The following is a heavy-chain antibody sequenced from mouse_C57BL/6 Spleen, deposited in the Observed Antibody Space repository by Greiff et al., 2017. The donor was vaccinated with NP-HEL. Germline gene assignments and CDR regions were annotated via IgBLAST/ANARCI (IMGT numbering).Heavy chain of an antibody. V-gene: IGHV2-9-1*01. CDR1: GFSLTSYA. D-gene: IGHD1-1*01. J-gene: IGHJ4*01. Sequence: VHLVESGPGLVAPSQSLSITCTVSGFSLTSYAISWVRQPPGKGLEWLGVIWTGGGTNYNSALKSRLSISKDNSKSQVFLKMNSLQTDDTARYYCARSLITTVVEEAMDYWGQGTSVTVSS. CDR2: IWTGGGT. CDR3: ARSLITTVVEEAMDY.